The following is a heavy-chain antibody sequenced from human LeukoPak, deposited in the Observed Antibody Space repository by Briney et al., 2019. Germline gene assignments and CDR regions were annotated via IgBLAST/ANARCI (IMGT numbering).Heavy chain of an antibody. J-gene: IGHJ6*02. CDR3: AKDGYYDYVWGSFGSYYYYGMDV. CDR1: GFTFSSYG. Sequence: GRSLRLSCAASGFTFSSYGMHWVRQAPGKGLEWVAIISYDGSNNYYADSVKGRFTISRDNSKNTLYLQMNSLRAEDTAVYYCAKDGYYDYVWGSFGSYYYYGMDVWGQGTTVTVSS. V-gene: IGHV3-30*18. CDR2: ISYDGSNN. D-gene: IGHD3-16*01.